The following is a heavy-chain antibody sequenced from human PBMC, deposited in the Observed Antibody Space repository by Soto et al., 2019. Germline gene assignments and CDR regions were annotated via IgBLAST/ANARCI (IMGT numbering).Heavy chain of an antibody. D-gene: IGHD3-16*01. V-gene: IGHV1-8*01. J-gene: IGHJ6*02. Sequence: GASVKVSCKASAYTFTNYDSNWVRQAPGQGLEWMGWMNPHSGQTGYAQKFQGRLSMTRNSPISTAYMELSSLTSDDTAVYYCAGIQLRSTRNGMDVWGQGSTVTVSS. CDR1: AYTFTNYD. CDR2: MNPHSGQT. CDR3: AGIQLRSTRNGMDV.